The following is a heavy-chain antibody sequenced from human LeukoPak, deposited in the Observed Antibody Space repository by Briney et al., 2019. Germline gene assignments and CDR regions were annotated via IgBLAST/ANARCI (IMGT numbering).Heavy chain of an antibody. D-gene: IGHD7-27*01. J-gene: IGHJ4*02. Sequence: GGSLRLSCAASGFTFSIYDMSWVRQAPGMGLEWISSISGGSGSTYYADSVKGRYTISRDKSKNTLYLQMNSLRAEDTAVYYCAKGHWGDYWGQGTLVTVSS. CDR2: ISGGSGST. CDR3: AKGHWGDY. V-gene: IGHV3-23*01. CDR1: GFTFSIYD.